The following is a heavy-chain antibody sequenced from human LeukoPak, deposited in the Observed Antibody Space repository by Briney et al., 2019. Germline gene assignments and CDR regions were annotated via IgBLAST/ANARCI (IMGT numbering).Heavy chain of an antibody. V-gene: IGHV4-59*12. J-gene: IGHJ5*02. CDR2: IYDSGST. CDR3: ASHITTMIVGFDP. CDR1: GGSISGYY. D-gene: IGHD3-22*01. Sequence: PSETLSLTCTVSGGSISGYYWSWIRQPPGKGLEWIGYIYDSGSTTYNPSLKSRVTISVDTSKNQFSLKLSSVTAADTAVYYCASHITTMIVGFDPWGQGTLVTVSS.